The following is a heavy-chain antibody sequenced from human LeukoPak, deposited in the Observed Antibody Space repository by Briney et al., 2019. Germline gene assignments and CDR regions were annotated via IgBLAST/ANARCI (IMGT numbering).Heavy chain of an antibody. D-gene: IGHD1-26*01. CDR2: IIPILGIA. CDR3: ASGGSFDAFDI. CDR1: GGTFSSYA. V-gene: IGHV1-69*04. Sequence: ASGKVSFKASGGTFSSYAFSWVRHAPGHGLGWMGRIIPILGIANHAQKFQGRVTITADKSTSTAYMELSSLRSEDTAVYYCASGGSFDAFDIWGQGTMVTVSS. J-gene: IGHJ3*02.